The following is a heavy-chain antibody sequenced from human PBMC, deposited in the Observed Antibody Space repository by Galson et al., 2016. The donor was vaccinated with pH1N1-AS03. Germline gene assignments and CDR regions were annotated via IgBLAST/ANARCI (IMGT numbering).Heavy chain of an antibody. V-gene: IGHV3-7*03. CDR2: IKQDGSEK. CDR1: GFIFSGYW. Sequence: SLRLSCAASGFIFSGYWMSWVRQAPGKGLEWVANIKQDGSEKYYVDSVKGRFTIARDNAKNSVYLQMNSLRGEETAVYYCARGKDFWSGYPDDPFDIWGQGTRVTVSS. D-gene: IGHD3-3*01. CDR3: ARGKDFWSGYPDDPFDI. J-gene: IGHJ3*02.